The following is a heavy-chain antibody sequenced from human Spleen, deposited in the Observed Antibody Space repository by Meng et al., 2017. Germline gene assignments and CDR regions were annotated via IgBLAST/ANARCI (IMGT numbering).Heavy chain of an antibody. J-gene: IGHJ4*02. CDR2: ISGGGANT. D-gene: IGHD2-2*01. V-gene: IGHV3-23*01. Sequence: GESLKISCAASGISFNSYAMTWVRQAPGKGLEWVSSISGGGANTVYADSVKGRSIISRDNSKNTMYLQMKSLRAEDTAVYYCAKDGSVVPAATVFDYWGQGVLVTVSS. CDR3: AKDGSVVPAATVFDY. CDR1: GISFNSYA.